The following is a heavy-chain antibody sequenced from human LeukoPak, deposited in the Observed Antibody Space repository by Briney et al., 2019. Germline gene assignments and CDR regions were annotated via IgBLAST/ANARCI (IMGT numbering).Heavy chain of an antibody. D-gene: IGHD2-2*01. J-gene: IGHJ4*02. CDR2: INPNSGGT. CDR3: AREYCSSTSCPLDY. Sequence: ASVKVSCKASGYTFTGYYMHWVRQAPGQGLEWMGWINPNSGGTNYAQKFQGRVTMTRDTSISTAHMELSRLRSDDTAVYYCAREYCSSTSCPLDYWGQGTLVTVSS. V-gene: IGHV1-2*02. CDR1: GYTFTGYY.